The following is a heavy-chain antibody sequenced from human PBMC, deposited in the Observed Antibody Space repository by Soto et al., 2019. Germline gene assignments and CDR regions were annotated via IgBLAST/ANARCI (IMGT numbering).Heavy chain of an antibody. CDR3: AGIRSTLDY. V-gene: IGHV4-39*07. CDR2: IYHSGST. CDR1: GCSISSSSYY. Sequence: SETLSLTCPVSGCSISSSSYYWGWIRQPPGKGLEWIGSIYHSGSTYYNPSLKSRVTISVDTSKNQFSLKLSSVTAADTAVYYCAGIRSTLDYWGQGTLVTVSS. J-gene: IGHJ4*02.